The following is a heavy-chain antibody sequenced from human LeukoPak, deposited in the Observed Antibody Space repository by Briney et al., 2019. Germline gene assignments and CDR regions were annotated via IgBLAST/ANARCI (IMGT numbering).Heavy chain of an antibody. D-gene: IGHD6-19*01. V-gene: IGHV4-59*01. CDR3: ARGGGWSPYYFDY. CDR2: ISYSGST. CDR1: GGSISSYY. J-gene: IGHJ4*02. Sequence: SETLSLTCSVSGGSISSYYWSCIRQPPGMGLEWIGHISYSGSTNYNPSLRSRVTISVDTSKNQFSLKLNSVTAADTAIYYCARGGGWSPYYFDYWGQGTLVSVSS.